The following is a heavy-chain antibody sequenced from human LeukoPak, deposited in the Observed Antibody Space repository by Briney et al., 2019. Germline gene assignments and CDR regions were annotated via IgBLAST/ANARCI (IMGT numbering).Heavy chain of an antibody. J-gene: IGHJ3*02. CDR2: IYYNGNT. CDR3: VRGNYDNRGYSNAFDI. V-gene: IGHV4-59*01. CDR1: GASISSSY. D-gene: IGHD3-22*01. Sequence: PSETLSLTCTVSGASISSSYWSWIRQPPRKRLEWIGYIYYNGNTNSNPSLKSRVTISADTSKNQFSLRLSSATAADGAVYYCVRGNYDNRGYSNAFDIWGQGAMVTVSS.